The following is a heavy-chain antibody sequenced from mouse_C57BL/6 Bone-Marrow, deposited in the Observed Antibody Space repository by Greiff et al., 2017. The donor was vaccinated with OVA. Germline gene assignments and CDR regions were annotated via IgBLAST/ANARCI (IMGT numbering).Heavy chain of an antibody. J-gene: IGHJ1*03. CDR1: GYTFTSYG. D-gene: IGHD2-3*01. CDR3: ARIGWLLLYWYFDV. Sequence: QVQLQQSGAELARPGASVKLSCKASGYTFTSYGISWVKQRTGQGLEWIGEIYPRSGNTYYNEKFKGKATLTADKSSSTAYMELRSLTSEDSAVYFCARIGWLLLYWYFDVWGTGTTVTVSS. V-gene: IGHV1-81*01. CDR2: IYPRSGNT.